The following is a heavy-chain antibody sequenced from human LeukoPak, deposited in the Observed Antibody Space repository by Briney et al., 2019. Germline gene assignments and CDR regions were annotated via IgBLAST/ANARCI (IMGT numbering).Heavy chain of an antibody. J-gene: IGHJ4*02. CDR1: GGSFSGYY. CDR3: ARGIHYYDSSGYPSKYSDSVDY. CDR2: INHSGST. Sequence: PSETLSLTCAVYGGSFSGYYWSWIRQPPGKGLEWIGEINHSGSTSYDPSLKSRVTISVDTSKNQFSLKLSSVTAADTAVYYCARGIHYYDSSGYPSKYSDSVDYWGQGTLVTVSS. V-gene: IGHV4-34*01. D-gene: IGHD3-22*01.